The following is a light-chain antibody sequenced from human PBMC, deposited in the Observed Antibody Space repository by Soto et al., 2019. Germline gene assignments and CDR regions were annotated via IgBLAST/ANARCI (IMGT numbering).Light chain of an antibody. V-gene: IGKV3-15*01. CDR2: GAS. Sequence: EIVMTQSPATLSASPGERATLSCRASQSVSSNLAWYQQKPGQAPRLLIYGASTRATGIPARFSGSGSGTEFTLTISSLQAEDFAVYYCQQYKNWPPLTFGQGTKVEIK. CDR3: QQYKNWPPLT. CDR1: QSVSSN. J-gene: IGKJ1*01.